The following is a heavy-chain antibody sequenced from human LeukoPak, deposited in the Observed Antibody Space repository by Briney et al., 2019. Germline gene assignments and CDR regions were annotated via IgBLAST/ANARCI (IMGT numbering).Heavy chain of an antibody. CDR1: GGTFSSYT. J-gene: IGHJ4*02. Sequence: SVKVSCKASGGTFSSYTISWVRQAPGQRLEWMGRIIPILGIANYAQKFQGRVTITADKSTSTAYMELSSLRSEDTAVYYCARATVNTTHYFDYWGQGTLVTVSS. CDR3: ARATVNTTHYFDY. CDR2: IIPILGIA. V-gene: IGHV1-69*02. D-gene: IGHD4-17*01.